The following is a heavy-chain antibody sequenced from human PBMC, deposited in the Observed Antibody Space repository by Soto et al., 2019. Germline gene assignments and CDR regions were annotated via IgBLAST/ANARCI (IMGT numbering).Heavy chain of an antibody. CDR3: GKDTLDCSGGDCPLYYYYGMDV. J-gene: IGHJ6*02. V-gene: IGHV3-30*18. Sequence: QVQLVESGGGVVQPGRSLRLSCAASGFTFRSYGMHWVRQAPGKGLEWLAVISNDGAEKYLADSVKGRLTISRDNSRNTLYLQMNSLSAGDTAVYYCGKDTLDCSGGDCPLYYYYGMDVWGQGTTVTVSS. D-gene: IGHD2-21*02. CDR2: ISNDGAEK. CDR1: GFTFRSYG.